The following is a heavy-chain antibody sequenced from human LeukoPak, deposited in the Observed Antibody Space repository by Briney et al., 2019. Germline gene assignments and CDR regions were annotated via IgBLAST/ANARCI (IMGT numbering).Heavy chain of an antibody. CDR1: GGTFSSYA. CDR3: ARDLKGYSSGWYVGNWFDP. V-gene: IGHV1-18*01. D-gene: IGHD6-19*01. Sequence: GASVKVSCKASGGTFSSYAISWVRQAPGQGLEWMGWISAYNGNTNYAQELQGRVTMTTDTSTSTAYMELRSLRSDDTAVYYCARDLKGYSSGWYVGNWFDPWGQGTLVTVSS. J-gene: IGHJ5*02. CDR2: ISAYNGNT.